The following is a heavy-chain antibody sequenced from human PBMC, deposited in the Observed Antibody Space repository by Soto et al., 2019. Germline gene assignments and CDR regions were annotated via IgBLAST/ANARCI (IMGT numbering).Heavy chain of an antibody. V-gene: IGHV3-7*05. CDR1: GFTFSSYG. Sequence: PGGCLRLSCAASGFTFSSYGMTWVRQPPGKGLEWLANIKQDGSEKYYVDSVKGRFIISRDNAKNSLYLQMNSLRAEDTAVYYCTRAPSYPFDYWGQGTLVTVSS. D-gene: IGHD1-26*01. CDR2: IKQDGSEK. J-gene: IGHJ4*02. CDR3: TRAPSYPFDY.